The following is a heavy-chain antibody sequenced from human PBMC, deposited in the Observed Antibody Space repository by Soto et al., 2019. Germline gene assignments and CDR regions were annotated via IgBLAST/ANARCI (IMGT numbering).Heavy chain of an antibody. Sequence: PGESLKISCKGSGYSFTSYWIGWVRQMPGKGLEWMGIIYPGDSDTRYSPSFQGQVTISADKSISTAYLQWSSLKASDTAMYYCARHGGYCSSTSCPKESYYYYGMDVWGQGTTVTVSS. D-gene: IGHD2-2*01. CDR2: IYPGDSDT. V-gene: IGHV5-51*01. CDR1: GYSFTSYW. J-gene: IGHJ6*02. CDR3: ARHGGYCSSTSCPKESYYYYGMDV.